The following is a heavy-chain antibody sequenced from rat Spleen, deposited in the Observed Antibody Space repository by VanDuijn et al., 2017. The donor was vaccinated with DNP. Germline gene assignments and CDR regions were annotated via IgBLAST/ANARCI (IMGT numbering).Heavy chain of an antibody. CDR2: ISYHGGNT. D-gene: IGHD1-12*02. CDR3: ARHVGGSYYYPDY. CDR1: GFTFSDYY. V-gene: IGHV5-20*01. J-gene: IGHJ2*01. Sequence: EVQLVESGGGLVQPGRSLKLSCAASGFTFSDYYMAWVRQAPTEGLECVAYISYHGGNTYYPDSVKGRFTISSDNAKSSLNLQMNSRRSEDMATYYCARHVGGSYYYPDYWGQGVMVTVSS.